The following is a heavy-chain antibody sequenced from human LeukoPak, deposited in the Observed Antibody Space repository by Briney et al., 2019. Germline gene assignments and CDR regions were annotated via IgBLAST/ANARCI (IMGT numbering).Heavy chain of an antibody. CDR2: VKYDGSEQ. CDR3: ARDYGWSFAN. V-gene: IGHV3-7*03. CDR1: GFIFSSHW. D-gene: IGHD3-10*01. J-gene: IGHJ4*02. Sequence: GGSLRLSCTSSGFIFSSHWMNWVRQAPGKGPEWVANVKYDGSEQYYVDSVKGRFSISRDNTKNLLYLQMNSLRVEDTAVYYCARDYGWSFANWGQGTLVTVSS.